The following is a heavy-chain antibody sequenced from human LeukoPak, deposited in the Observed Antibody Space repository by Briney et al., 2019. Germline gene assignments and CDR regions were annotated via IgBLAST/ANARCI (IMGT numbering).Heavy chain of an antibody. V-gene: IGHV1-2*02. CDR3: VRDRPHNWFDP. J-gene: IGHJ5*02. Sequence: ASVKVSCKASGYTFTGFYIHWVRQAPGQGLEWLGLIKPNNGDTNYAQRFQGGVTMTRDTSITTAYMELNRLKSDDTAVYYCVRDRPHNWFDPWGQGTLVTVSS. CDR2: IKPNNGDT. CDR1: GYTFTGFY.